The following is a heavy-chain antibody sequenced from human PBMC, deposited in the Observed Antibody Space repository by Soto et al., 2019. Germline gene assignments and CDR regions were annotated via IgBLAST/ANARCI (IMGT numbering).Heavy chain of an antibody. D-gene: IGHD6-13*01. CDR2: IYYSGST. J-gene: IGHJ5*02. V-gene: IGHV4-39*01. CDR3: ARRYSSSPRWFDP. Sequence: SETLSLTCTVSGGSISSSNYYWGWIRQPPGKGLEWIGSIYYSGSTYYNPSLKSRVTISVDTSKSQFSLKLSFVTAADTAVYSCARRYSSSPRWFDPWGQGTLVTVSS. CDR1: GGSISSSNYY.